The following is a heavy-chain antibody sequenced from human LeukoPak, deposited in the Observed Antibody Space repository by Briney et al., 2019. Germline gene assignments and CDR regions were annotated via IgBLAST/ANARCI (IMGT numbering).Heavy chain of an antibody. D-gene: IGHD5-24*01. Sequence: GGSLRLSCVASGFTFSTYWMHWVRQAPGKGLEWVSRLDRDGTTTSYADSVYGRFTISRDTSKNTLFLQMNSLRPEDSAVYYCARGEMATTGGAFDLWGQGTMVTVSS. V-gene: IGHV3-74*01. J-gene: IGHJ3*01. CDR3: ARGEMATTGGAFDL. CDR1: GFTFSTYW. CDR2: LDRDGTTT.